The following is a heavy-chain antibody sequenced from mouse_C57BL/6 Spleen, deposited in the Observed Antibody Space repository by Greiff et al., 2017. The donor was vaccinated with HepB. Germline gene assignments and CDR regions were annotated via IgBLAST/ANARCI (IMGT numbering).Heavy chain of an antibody. CDR3: ARSGEYDLYFDY. CDR2: IHPNSGST. D-gene: IGHD2-12*01. Sequence: QVQLQQPGAELVKPGASVKLSCKASGYTFTSYWMHWVKQRPGQGLEWIGMIHPNSGSTNYNEKFKSKATLTVDKSSSTAYMQISSLTSEDSAVYYCARSGEYDLYFDYWGQGTTLTVSS. J-gene: IGHJ2*01. CDR1: GYTFTSYW. V-gene: IGHV1-64*01.